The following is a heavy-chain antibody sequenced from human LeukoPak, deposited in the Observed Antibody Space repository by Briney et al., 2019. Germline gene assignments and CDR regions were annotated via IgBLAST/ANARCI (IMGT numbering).Heavy chain of an antibody. CDR3: VTDGSGLAVRGWLDS. CDR2: ISRTSAHI. V-gene: IGHV3-21*01. J-gene: IGHJ5*01. D-gene: IGHD3-10*01. Sequence: GESLRLSCAASGFTFSSYAMKWVRQPPGKGLEWVSAISRTSAHIYYSDSVKGRFTISRDNAKNSVYLQIDSLRAEDTAVYHCVTDGSGLAVRGWLDSWGQGAQVTVSS. CDR1: GFTFSSYA.